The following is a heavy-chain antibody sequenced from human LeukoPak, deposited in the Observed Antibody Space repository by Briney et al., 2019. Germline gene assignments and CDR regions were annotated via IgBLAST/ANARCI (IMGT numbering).Heavy chain of an antibody. Sequence: GGSLRLSCAASGFTFSSYAMRWVRQAPGKGLEWVSPITVSGGNTYYADSVKGRFTISRDNSKNTLYLQMNSLTAEDTAIYYCARYLSGWYYFDYWGQGTLVTVSS. CDR1: GFTFSSYA. CDR3: ARYLSGWYYFDY. CDR2: ITVSGGNT. J-gene: IGHJ4*02. V-gene: IGHV3-23*01. D-gene: IGHD6-19*01.